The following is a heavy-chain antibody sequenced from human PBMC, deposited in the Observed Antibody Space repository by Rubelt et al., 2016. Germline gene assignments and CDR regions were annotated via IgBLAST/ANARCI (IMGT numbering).Heavy chain of an antibody. V-gene: IGHV3-48*01. Sequence: GQLVESGGGLVQPGGSLRLSCAASGFSFTSYWMAWVRQAPGKGLEWVSYISGGSTAIYYADSVKGRFTISRDNSKNTLYLQMNSLRVEETAVYNCARPDHPDSSGYLGDYWGQGTLVSVSS. CDR2: ISGGSTAI. D-gene: IGHD3-22*01. CDR3: ARPDHPDSSGYLGDY. J-gene: IGHJ4*02. CDR1: GFSFTSYW.